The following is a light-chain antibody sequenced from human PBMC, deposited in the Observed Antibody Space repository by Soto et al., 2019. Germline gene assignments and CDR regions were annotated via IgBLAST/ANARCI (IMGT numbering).Light chain of an antibody. CDR3: QQRSNWPGT. V-gene: IGKV3-11*01. J-gene: IGKJ2*01. Sequence: EIVLTQSPATLSLSPGERATLSCRASQSVSSYLAWYQQKPGQAPRLLIYEVSKRATGIPARFSGSGSGTDFTLTISRLEPEDFAVYYCQQRSNWPGTFGQGTKVEIK. CDR2: EVS. CDR1: QSVSSY.